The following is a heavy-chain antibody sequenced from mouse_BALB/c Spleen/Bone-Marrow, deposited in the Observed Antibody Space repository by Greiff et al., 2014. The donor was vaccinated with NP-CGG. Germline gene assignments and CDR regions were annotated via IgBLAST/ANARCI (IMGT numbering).Heavy chain of an antibody. CDR2: ISNGGIYT. J-gene: IGHJ3*01. V-gene: IGHV5-6*01. Sequence: EVKLMESGGDLVKPGGSLKLSCAASGFTFSTYGMSWVRQTPDKRLEWVAAISNGGIYTYYPDTVKGRFTISSDNAKNTLYLQMSSLKSEDTAMYYCVRPYDYGTWFAYWGQGTLVTVSA. CDR1: GFTFSTYG. D-gene: IGHD2-4*01. CDR3: VRPYDYGTWFAY.